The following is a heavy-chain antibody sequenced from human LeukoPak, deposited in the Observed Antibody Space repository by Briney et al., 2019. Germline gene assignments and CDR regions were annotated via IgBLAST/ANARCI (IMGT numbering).Heavy chain of an antibody. Sequence: GGSLRLSCAASGFTFSSYSMNWVRQAPGKGLEWVSSISSSSSYIYYADSVKGRFTISRDNAKNSLYLQMNSLRAEDTAAYYCARVHGDSSGYRYIDYWGQGTLVTVSS. V-gene: IGHV3-21*01. D-gene: IGHD3-22*01. J-gene: IGHJ4*02. CDR3: ARVHGDSSGYRYIDY. CDR1: GFTFSSYS. CDR2: ISSSSSYI.